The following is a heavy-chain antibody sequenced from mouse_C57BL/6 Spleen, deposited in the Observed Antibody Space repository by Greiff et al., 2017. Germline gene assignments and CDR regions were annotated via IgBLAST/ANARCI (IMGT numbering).Heavy chain of an antibody. CDR1: GYTFTSYT. CDR2: INPSSGYT. CDR3: AREPYYYGRSYDAMDY. D-gene: IGHD1-1*01. Sequence: QVQLQQSGAELARPGASVKMSCKASGYTFTSYTMHWVKQRPGQGLEWIGYINPSSGYTKYNQKFKDKATLTADKSSSTAYMQLSSLTSEYSAVYDCAREPYYYGRSYDAMDYWGQGTSVTVSS. J-gene: IGHJ4*01. V-gene: IGHV1-4*01.